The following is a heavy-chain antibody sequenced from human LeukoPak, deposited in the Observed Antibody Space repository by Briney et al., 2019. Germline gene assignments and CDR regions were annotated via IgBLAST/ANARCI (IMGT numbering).Heavy chain of an antibody. V-gene: IGHV4-4*07. CDR2: IHSSGTT. J-gene: IGHJ5*02. CDR3: ARDYTGYNWFDP. Sequence: PSETLSLTCTVSGDSISGNYWNWIRQPAGKGLEWIGRIHSSGTTNYNPSLKSRITMSIEKSQNQFPLKLSSVIAADTAVYYCARDYTGYNWFDPWGQGNLVTVSS. CDR1: GDSISGNY. D-gene: IGHD2-2*03.